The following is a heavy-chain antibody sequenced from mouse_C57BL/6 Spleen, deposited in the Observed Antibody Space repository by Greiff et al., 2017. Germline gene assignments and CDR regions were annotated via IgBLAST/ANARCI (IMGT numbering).Heavy chain of an antibody. D-gene: IGHD2-4*01. CDR3: ARGVDDYPFAY. CDR2: IYWDDDK. J-gene: IGHJ3*01. V-gene: IGHV8-12*01. CDR1: GFSLSTSGMG. Sequence: QVTLKVCGPGILQSSQTLSLTCSFSGFSLSTSGMGVSWIRQPSGKGLEWLAHIYWDDDKRYNPSLKSRLTISKDTSRNQVFLKITSVDTADTATYYCARGVDDYPFAYWGQGTLVTVSA.